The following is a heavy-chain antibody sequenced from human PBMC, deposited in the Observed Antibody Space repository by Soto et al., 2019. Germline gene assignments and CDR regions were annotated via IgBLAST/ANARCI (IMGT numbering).Heavy chain of an antibody. CDR2: ISGYNGDT. Sequence: ASVKVSCKASGYTFTRYGISWVRQAPGQCFEWMGWISGYNGDTNYAQKFQDRVSMTIDTSTGTAYMELRSLTSDDTAIYYCAKNGQPPYYYYGLDVWGQGTKVTVSS. J-gene: IGHJ6*02. V-gene: IGHV1-18*01. CDR3: AKNGQPPYYYYGLDV. D-gene: IGHD2-8*01. CDR1: GYTFTRYG.